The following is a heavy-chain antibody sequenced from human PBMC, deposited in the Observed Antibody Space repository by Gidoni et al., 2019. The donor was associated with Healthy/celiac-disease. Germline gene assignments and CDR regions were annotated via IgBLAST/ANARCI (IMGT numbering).Heavy chain of an antibody. Sequence: QVQLQQWGAGLLKPSETLSLTCAVHGGSFSGYYWSWIRQPPRKGLEWIGEINHSGSTNYNPSLKSRVTISVDTSKNQSSLKLSSVTAADTAVYYCARGPLTYYYGSGSYYNHYFDYWGQGTLVTVSS. D-gene: IGHD3-10*01. CDR1: GGSFSGYY. V-gene: IGHV4-34*01. J-gene: IGHJ4*02. CDR3: ARGPLTYYYGSGSYYNHYFDY. CDR2: INHSGST.